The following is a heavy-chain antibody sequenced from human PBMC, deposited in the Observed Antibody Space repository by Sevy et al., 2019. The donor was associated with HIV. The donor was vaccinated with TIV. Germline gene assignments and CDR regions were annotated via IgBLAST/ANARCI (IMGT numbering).Heavy chain of an antibody. CDR3: ARVLRTSSGWFHFDY. D-gene: IGHD6-19*01. V-gene: IGHV3-13*01. CDR2: IETAGNT. J-gene: IGHJ4*02. Sequence: GVSLRLSCATSGFTFSSYDMHWVRQPTGKGLEWVSAIETAGNTHYSDSVKGRFTVSRENAKNSLVLQMNSLTDVDSAVYFCARVLRTSSGWFHFDYWGQGALVTVSS. CDR1: GFTFSSYD.